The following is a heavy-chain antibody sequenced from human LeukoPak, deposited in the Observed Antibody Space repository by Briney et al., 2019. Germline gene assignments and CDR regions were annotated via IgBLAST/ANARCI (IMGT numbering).Heavy chain of an antibody. CDR3: ARDFRYDYVWGSYRPYGMDV. D-gene: IGHD3-16*02. Sequence: ASVKVSCKASGYSFTGYHMHWVRQAPGQRLEWMGWINAGNGNTKYSQKFQGRVTITRDTSASTAYMELSSLRSEDTAVYYCARDFRYDYVWGSYRPYGMDVWGQGTTVSVSS. CDR1: GYSFTGYH. V-gene: IGHV1-3*01. J-gene: IGHJ6*02. CDR2: INAGNGNT.